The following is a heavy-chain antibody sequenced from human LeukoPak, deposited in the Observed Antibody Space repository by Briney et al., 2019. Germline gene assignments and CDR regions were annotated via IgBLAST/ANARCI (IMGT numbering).Heavy chain of an antibody. CDR3: ARWGGYSGYERYYYYYYMDV. CDR1: GGSISSGSYY. V-gene: IGHV4-61*02. Sequence: SETLSLTCTVSGGSISSGSYYWSWIRQPAGKGREWIGRIYTSESTNYNASLKSRVTISVDTSKNQFSLKLSSVTAADTAVYYCARWGGYSGYERYYYYYYMDVWGKGTTVTVSS. CDR2: IYTSEST. J-gene: IGHJ6*03. D-gene: IGHD5-12*01.